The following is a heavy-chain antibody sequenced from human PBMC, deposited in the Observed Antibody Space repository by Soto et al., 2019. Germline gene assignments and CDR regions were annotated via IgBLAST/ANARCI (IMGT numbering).Heavy chain of an antibody. CDR2: ISGSGGST. V-gene: IGHV3-23*01. CDR1: GFTFSSYA. D-gene: IGHD5-18*01. J-gene: IGHJ6*03. Sequence: EVQLLESGGGLVQPGGSLRLSCAASGFTFSSYAMSWVRQAPGKGLEWVSDISGSGGSTYYADSVKGRFTISRDNSKNKLYLQMNSLRAEDTAVYYCAKSPKSGYSYGRRVYYYYLDVWGKGTTVTVSS. CDR3: AKSPKSGYSYGRRVYYYYLDV.